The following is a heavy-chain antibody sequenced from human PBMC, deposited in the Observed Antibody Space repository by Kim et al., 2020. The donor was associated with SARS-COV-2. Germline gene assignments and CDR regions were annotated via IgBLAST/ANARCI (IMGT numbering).Heavy chain of an antibody. Sequence: GGSLRLSCAASGFTFRTYSMNWVRQAPGKGLEWVSSINSDSRYIYYTDSVKGRFTISRDNTKNSLYLQMNSLRAEDTAVYYCERVEYGSGTYCGMDVSGHRTTCTVSS. CDR2: INSDSRYI. CDR1: GFTFRTYS. CDR3: ERVEYGSGTYCGMDV. V-gene: IGHV3-21*01. J-gene: IGHJ6*02. D-gene: IGHD3-10*01.